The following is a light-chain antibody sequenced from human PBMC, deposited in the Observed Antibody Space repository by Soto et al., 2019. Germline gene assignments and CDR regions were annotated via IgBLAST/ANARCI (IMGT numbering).Light chain of an antibody. J-gene: IGKJ4*01. CDR3: QQRSNWPLT. Sequence: EIVLTQSPATLSLSPGERATLSCRASQYVSSFLAWYQQKPGQAPRLLIYETSNRATGIPARFSGSGSGTDFTLTISSLEPEDFAVYYCQQRSNWPLTFGGGTKVESK. V-gene: IGKV3-11*01. CDR2: ETS. CDR1: QYVSSF.